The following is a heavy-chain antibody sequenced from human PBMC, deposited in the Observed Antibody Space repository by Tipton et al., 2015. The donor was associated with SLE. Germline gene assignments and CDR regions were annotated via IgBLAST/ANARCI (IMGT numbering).Heavy chain of an antibody. D-gene: IGHD3-3*01. CDR1: GGSIRSYY. J-gene: IGHJ6*03. CDR2: IDYTRGM. Sequence: TLSLTCTVSGGSIRSYYWSWIRQPPGKRLEWIGYIDYTRGMKYHPSLESRVTISLDTSKNQFSLKLSSVTAADTAMYYCARDSYDFWSGYTPSGTMDVWGKGTTVTVSS. V-gene: IGHV4-59*01. CDR3: ARDSYDFWSGYTPSGTMDV.